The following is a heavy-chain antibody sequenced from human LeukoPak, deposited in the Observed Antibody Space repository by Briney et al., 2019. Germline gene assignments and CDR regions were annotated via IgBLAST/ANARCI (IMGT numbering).Heavy chain of an antibody. CDR2: ISWNSGSI. D-gene: IGHD6-6*01. J-gene: IGHJ1*01. CDR3: AKDSSFQH. CDR1: GFTFDDYA. Sequence: PGGSLRLSCAASGFTFDDYAMHWVRQAPGKGLEWVSGISWNSGSIGYADSVKGRFTISRDNAKNSLYLQMNSLRAEDTALYYCAKDSSFQHWGQGTLVTVSS. V-gene: IGHV3-9*01.